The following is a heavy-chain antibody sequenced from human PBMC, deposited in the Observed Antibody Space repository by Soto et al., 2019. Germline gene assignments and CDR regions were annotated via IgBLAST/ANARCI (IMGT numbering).Heavy chain of an antibody. CDR3: ARGVYGYYFAY. J-gene: IGHJ4*02. Sequence: RQPPGKGLEWIGEINHSGSTNYNPSLKSRVTISVDTSKNQFSLKLSSVTAADTAVYYCARGVYGYYFAYWGQGTLVTVSS. V-gene: IGHV4-34*01. D-gene: IGHD6-6*01. CDR2: INHSGST.